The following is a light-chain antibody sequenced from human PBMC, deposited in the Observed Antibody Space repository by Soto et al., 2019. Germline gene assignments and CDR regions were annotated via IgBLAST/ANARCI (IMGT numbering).Light chain of an antibody. CDR2: GAS. J-gene: IGKJ2*01. CDR1: QSVSSSY. CDR3: QRFDNSPPYT. V-gene: IGKV3-20*01. Sequence: EIVLTQSPGTLSLSPGERATLSCRASQSVSSSYLAWYQQKPGQAPRLLIYGASSRATGIPDRFSGSGSGTDFTLTISRLEPEDFAVYYCQRFDNSPPYTFGQGTKLEIK.